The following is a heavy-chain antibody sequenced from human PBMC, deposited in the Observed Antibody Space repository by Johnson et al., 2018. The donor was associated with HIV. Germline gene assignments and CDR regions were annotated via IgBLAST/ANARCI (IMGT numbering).Heavy chain of an antibody. CDR2: LSSSGCSI. CDR3: ASRSTRMTDAVRI. CDR1: GFTFSDYY. Sequence: QVLLVESGGGLVKPGGSLRLYCAAFGFTFSDYYMCWIRQAPGKGLEWVSYLSSSGCSIYYAASVKGRFTISRDNAKNSLYLKMNSLRAEDTAVCYCASRSTRMTDAVRIWGQGTMGTVAA. V-gene: IGHV3-11*04. J-gene: IGHJ3*02. D-gene: IGHD2-2*01.